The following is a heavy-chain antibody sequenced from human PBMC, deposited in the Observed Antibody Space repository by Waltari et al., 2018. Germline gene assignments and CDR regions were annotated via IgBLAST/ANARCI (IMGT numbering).Heavy chain of an antibody. CDR3: VKIDVRGDLS. D-gene: IGHD3-10*01. CDR1: GFRIGDYG. Sequence: QVQLVESGGGVVQPGGSLRLSCAVSGFRIGDYGMHWVRQAPGKALEWVAFTRHDDRIEYYSDSVKGRFIISRDNSKNMAYLQMNSLTAEDTGVYYCVKIDVRGDLSWGQGTLVTVSS. J-gene: IGHJ5*02. CDR2: TRHDDRIE. V-gene: IGHV3-30*02.